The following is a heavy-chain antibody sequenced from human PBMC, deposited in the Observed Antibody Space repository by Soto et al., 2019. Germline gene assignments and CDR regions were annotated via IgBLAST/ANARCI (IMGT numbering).Heavy chain of an antibody. CDR1: GFTFSSYG. CDR3: AKAPLPFDTIYYFDY. Sequence: PGGSLRLSCAASGFTFSSYGMHWVRQAPGKGLEWVAVISYDGSNKYYADSVKGRFTISRDNSKNTLYLQMNSLRAEDTAVYYCAKAPLPFDTIYYFDYWGQGTLVTVSS. V-gene: IGHV3-30*18. D-gene: IGHD3-16*01. J-gene: IGHJ4*02. CDR2: ISYDGSNK.